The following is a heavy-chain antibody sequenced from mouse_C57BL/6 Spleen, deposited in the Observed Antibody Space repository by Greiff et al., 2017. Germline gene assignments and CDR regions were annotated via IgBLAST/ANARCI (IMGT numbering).Heavy chain of an antibody. CDR3: ARRRDGYYYDAMDY. J-gene: IGHJ4*01. CDR2: IKPNYGTT. Sequence: EVQLQQSGPELVKPGASVKISCKASGYSFTDYNMHWVKQSNGKSLEWIGVIKPNYGTTSSNQKFKGKATLTVDQSSSTANMELNGMTSEDTAVYYCARRRDGYYYDAMDYWGQGTSVTVSS. D-gene: IGHD2-3*01. CDR1: GYSFTDYN. V-gene: IGHV1-39*01.